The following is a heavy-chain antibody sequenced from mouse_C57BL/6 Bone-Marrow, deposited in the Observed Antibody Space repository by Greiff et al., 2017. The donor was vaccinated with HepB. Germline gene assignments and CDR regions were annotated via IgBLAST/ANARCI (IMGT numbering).Heavy chain of an antibody. V-gene: IGHV7-3*01. CDR2: IRNKANGYTT. CDR3: ARDYGSSYGYFDV. CDR1: GFTFTDYY. Sequence: EVKLQESGGGLVQPGGSLSLSCAASGFTFTDYYMSWVRQPPGKALEWLGFIRNKANGYTTEYSASVKGRFTISRDNSQSILYLQMNALRAEDSATYYCARDYGSSYGYFDVWGTGTTVTVSS. J-gene: IGHJ1*03. D-gene: IGHD1-1*01.